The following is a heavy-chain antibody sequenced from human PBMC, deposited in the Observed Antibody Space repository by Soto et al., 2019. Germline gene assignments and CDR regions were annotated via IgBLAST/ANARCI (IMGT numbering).Heavy chain of an antibody. CDR3: AKKYYFGSGSYVFYFDY. J-gene: IGHJ4*02. CDR1: GFTFSNYA. Sequence: EVQLLESGGGLVQPGGSLRLSCAASGFTFSNYAMTWVRQAPGKGLEWVSTMSGTAGNTYYADSVKGRFTISRDNSKNTLYLQMNSPRAEDTAVYYCAKKYYFGSGSYVFYFDYWGQGTLVTVSS. D-gene: IGHD3-10*01. CDR2: MSGTAGNT. V-gene: IGHV3-23*01.